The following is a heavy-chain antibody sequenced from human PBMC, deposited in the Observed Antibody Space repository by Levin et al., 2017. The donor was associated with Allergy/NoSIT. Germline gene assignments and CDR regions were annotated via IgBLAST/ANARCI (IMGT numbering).Heavy chain of an antibody. CDR3: ARDSLIRPGIYVWGSYRNA. V-gene: IGHV7-4-1*02. D-gene: IGHD3-16*02. CDR2: INTNTGNP. Sequence: GASVKVSCKASGYTFTSYAMNWVRQAPGQGLEWMGWINTNTGNPTYAQGFTGRFVFSLDTSVSTAYLQISSLKAEDTAVYYCARDSLIRPGIYVWGSYRNAWGQGTLVTVSS. CDR1: GYTFTSYA. J-gene: IGHJ5*02.